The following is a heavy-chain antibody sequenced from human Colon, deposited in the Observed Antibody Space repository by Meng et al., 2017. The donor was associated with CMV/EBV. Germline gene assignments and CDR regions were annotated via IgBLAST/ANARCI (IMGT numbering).Heavy chain of an antibody. Sequence: GSLRLSCTVSGGSISNYYWNWIRQPPGKGLEWVGYFFYSGTTNYNSSLKSRVTISVDTSKNQFSLRLKSVTAADTAVDYCARESTAYAGGRGGNGMDVWGQGTTVTVSS. CDR1: GGSISNYY. J-gene: IGHJ6*02. D-gene: IGHD3-16*01. CDR3: ARESTAYAGGRGGNGMDV. CDR2: FFYSGTT. V-gene: IGHV4-59*01.